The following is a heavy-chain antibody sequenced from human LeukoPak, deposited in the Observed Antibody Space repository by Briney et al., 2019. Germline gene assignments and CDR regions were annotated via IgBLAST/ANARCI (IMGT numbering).Heavy chain of an antibody. CDR1: GFTFSSYG. V-gene: IGHV3-33*01. Sequence: GGSLRLSCAASGFTFSSYGMHWVRQAPGKGLEWVAVIWYDGSNKYYADSVKGRFTISRDNSKNTLYLQMNSLRAEDTAVYYCAREGSSGWPHNDFWGQGTLVTVSS. D-gene: IGHD6-19*01. J-gene: IGHJ4*02. CDR2: IWYDGSNK. CDR3: AREGSSGWPHNDF.